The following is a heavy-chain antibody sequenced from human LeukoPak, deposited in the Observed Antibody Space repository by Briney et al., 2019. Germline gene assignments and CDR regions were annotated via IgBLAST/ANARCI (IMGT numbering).Heavy chain of an antibody. Sequence: GGSLRLSCAASGFTFSSYSMNWVRQTPGKGLEWVSSISISSSYIYYADSVKGRFTISRDNAKNSLYLQMNSLRVEDTAVYYCARADAIQRSFDYWGQGTLVTVSS. CDR3: ARADAIQRSFDY. CDR2: ISISSSYI. CDR1: GFTFSSYS. J-gene: IGHJ4*02. V-gene: IGHV3-21*01.